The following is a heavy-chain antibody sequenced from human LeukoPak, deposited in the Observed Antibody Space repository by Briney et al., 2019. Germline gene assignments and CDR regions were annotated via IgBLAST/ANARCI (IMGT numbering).Heavy chain of an antibody. J-gene: IGHJ6*03. CDR2: IIPIFGTA. D-gene: IGHD1-26*01. Sequence: SVKVCCKASGGAFSSHAISWVRQAPGQGLEWMGGIIPIFGTANYAQKFQGRVTITADESTSTAYMELSSLRSEDTAVYYCARSVSGSYSDYYCYMDVWGKGTTVTVSS. V-gene: IGHV1-69*13. CDR1: GGAFSSHA. CDR3: ARSVSGSYSDYYCYMDV.